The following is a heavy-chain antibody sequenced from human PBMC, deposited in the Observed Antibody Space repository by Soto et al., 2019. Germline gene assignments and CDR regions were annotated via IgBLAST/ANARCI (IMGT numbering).Heavy chain of an antibody. CDR2: IWYDGSNK. CDR3: ARFGTTGTAFSYGMDV. V-gene: IGHV3-33*01. CDR1: GFTFSSYG. D-gene: IGHD1-1*01. J-gene: IGHJ6*02. Sequence: PGGSLRLSCAASGFTFSSYGMHWVRQAPGKGLEWVAVIWYDGSNKYYADSVKGRFTISRDNSKNTPYLQMNSLRAEDTAVYYCARFGTTGTAFSYGMDVWGQGTTVTVSS.